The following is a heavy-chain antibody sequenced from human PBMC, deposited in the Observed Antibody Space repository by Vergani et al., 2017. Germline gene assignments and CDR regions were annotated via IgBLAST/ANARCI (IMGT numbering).Heavy chain of an antibody. CDR2: IRNKAYGGTT. CDR3: SRGRGYSFGYSDY. Sequence: EVQLVESGGGLVQPGGSLRLSCAASGFTLSDHVMDWLRLAPGTGLEWVAFIRNKAYGGTTEYAASVKGRFTISRDYSKRLAYLQLSGLKTEDTAVYFCSRGRGYSFGYSDYWGQGTLVTVSS. D-gene: IGHD5-18*01. V-gene: IGHV3-49*03. J-gene: IGHJ4*02. CDR1: GFTLSDHV.